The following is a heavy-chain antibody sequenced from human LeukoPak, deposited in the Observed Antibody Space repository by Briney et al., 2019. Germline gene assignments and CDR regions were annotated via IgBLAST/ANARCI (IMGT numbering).Heavy chain of an antibody. D-gene: IGHD3-22*01. V-gene: IGHV3-74*01. J-gene: IGHJ4*02. Sequence: GGSLRLSCAASGFTFSSYWMHWVRQAPGKGLVWLSRINSDGSSTSYADSVKGRFTISRDNAKNTLYLQMNSLRAEDTAVYYCARGRYYYDSSGHLRWGQGTLVTVSS. CDR3: ARGRYYYDSSGHLR. CDR1: GFTFSSYW. CDR2: INSDGSST.